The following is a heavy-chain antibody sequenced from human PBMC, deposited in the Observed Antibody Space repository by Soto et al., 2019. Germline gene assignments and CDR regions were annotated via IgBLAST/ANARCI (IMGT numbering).Heavy chain of an antibody. V-gene: IGHV2-5*02. J-gene: IGHJ4*02. Sequence: QITLKESGPTLVKPTQTLTLTCTFSGFSLTTDRVGVGWIRQPPGEALEWLAVIYWDDSKTYRPSLESRRTITKDTPKNQVALTMTNMDSPDTATYYCAHAYGGRSLYWGQGTRVTVSS. CDR1: GFSLTTDRVG. CDR3: AHAYGGRSLY. CDR2: IYWDDSK. D-gene: IGHD1-26*01.